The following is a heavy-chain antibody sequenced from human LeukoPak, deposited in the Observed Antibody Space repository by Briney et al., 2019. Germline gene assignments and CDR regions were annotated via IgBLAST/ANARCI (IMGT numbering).Heavy chain of an antibody. CDR2: IYYSGST. J-gene: IGHJ4*02. CDR1: GGSISSSSYY. V-gene: IGHV4-61*03. D-gene: IGHD2-15*01. CDR3: ARVRCAAGSCRSDY. Sequence: KPSETLSLTCTVSGGSISSSSYYWSWIRQPPGKGLEWIGYIYYSGSTTYNPSLKSRVAISIDTSKRHFSLKLSSVTAADTAVYYCARVRCAAGSCRSDYWGQGTLVTVSS.